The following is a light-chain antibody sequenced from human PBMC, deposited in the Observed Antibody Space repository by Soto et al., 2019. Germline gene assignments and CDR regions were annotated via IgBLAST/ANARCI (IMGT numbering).Light chain of an antibody. Sequence: IQLTQSPSSLSASVGDRVTITCRTSQGISSYLAWYQQKPGKAPKLLIYAASTLQSGVPSRFSGSGSVTDFTLTISSLQPEDFATYFCQQLNTGFTFCPGTKVDIK. CDR1: QGISSY. V-gene: IGKV1-9*01. CDR2: AAS. CDR3: QQLNTGFT. J-gene: IGKJ3*01.